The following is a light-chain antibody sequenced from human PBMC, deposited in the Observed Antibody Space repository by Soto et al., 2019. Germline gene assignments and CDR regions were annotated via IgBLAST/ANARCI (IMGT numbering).Light chain of an antibody. CDR1: SSDVGSYNL. J-gene: IGLJ1*01. CDR3: CSYAGSSTFV. Sequence: QSVLTQPASVSGSPGQSITISCTGTSSDVGSYNLVSWYQQHPGKAPKVMIYEGSKRPSGVSNRFSGSKSGNTASLTISGLQAEDEAEYYCCSYAGSSTFVFGTGTKVTVL. V-gene: IGLV2-23*01. CDR2: EGS.